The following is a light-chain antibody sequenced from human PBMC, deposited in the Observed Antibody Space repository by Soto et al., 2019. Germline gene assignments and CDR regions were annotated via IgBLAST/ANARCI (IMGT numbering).Light chain of an antibody. CDR1: QSISTE. J-gene: IGKJ2*01. Sequence: EIAMTQSPATLSVSPGERATLSCRASQSISTELAWYQQIPGQPPRLLIYSASTRATCVPARFTGSGSGSEFTLTLSGLQSEDCAIYYCQQGHNWPLTFGQGTRLEI. V-gene: IGKV3-15*01. CDR3: QQGHNWPLT. CDR2: SAS.